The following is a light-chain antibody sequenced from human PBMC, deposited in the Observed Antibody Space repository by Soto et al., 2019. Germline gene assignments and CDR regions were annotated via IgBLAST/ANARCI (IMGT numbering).Light chain of an antibody. Sequence: EIVLTQSPATLSLSPGERATLSCRASQSVSSYLAWYQQKPGQAPRLLIYDASNRATGIPARFSGSESGTDFALTISSLEPEDCAVYYCQQRSNWPPWTFGQGTKVEIK. CDR1: QSVSSY. J-gene: IGKJ1*01. V-gene: IGKV3-11*01. CDR3: QQRSNWPPWT. CDR2: DAS.